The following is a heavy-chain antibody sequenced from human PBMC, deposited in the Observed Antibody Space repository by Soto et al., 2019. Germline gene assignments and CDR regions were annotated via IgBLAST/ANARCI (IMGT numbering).Heavy chain of an antibody. Sequence: EVQLLESGGGLVPPGGSLRLSCAASGFIFSTFVMGWVRRAPGKGLEWVSAIGGTSGSTYYADSVKGRFTISRDNSKNTLSLQMNSLRAEDTAVYYCAKRRGEGYFDLWGRGTLATVSS. CDR2: IGGTSGST. CDR1: GFIFSTFV. D-gene: IGHD7-27*01. V-gene: IGHV3-23*01. CDR3: AKRRGEGYFDL. J-gene: IGHJ2*01.